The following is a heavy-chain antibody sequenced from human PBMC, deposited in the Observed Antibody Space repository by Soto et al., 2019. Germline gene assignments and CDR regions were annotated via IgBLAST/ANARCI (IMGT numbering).Heavy chain of an antibody. J-gene: IGHJ6*02. Sequence: GESLKISCKGSGYSFTSYWIGWVRQMPGKGLEWMGIIYPGDSDTRYSPSFQGQVTISADKSISTAYLQWSSLKASDTAMYYCARLMWGAATLSIYGMDVWGQGTTVTVSS. CDR1: GYSFTSYW. D-gene: IGHD1-26*01. CDR3: ARLMWGAATLSIYGMDV. CDR2: IYPGDSDT. V-gene: IGHV5-51*01.